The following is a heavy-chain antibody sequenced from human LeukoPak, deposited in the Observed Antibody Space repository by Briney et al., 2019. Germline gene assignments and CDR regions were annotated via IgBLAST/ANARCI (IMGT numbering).Heavy chain of an antibody. D-gene: IGHD3-3*01. Sequence: PGGSLRLSCAASGFTFSSYAMSWVRQAPGKGLEWVSAISGSGGSTYYADSVKGRFTISRDNSKNTLYLQMNSLRAEDTAVYYCAKEDQRTYYDFWSGEVYLDYWGQGTLVTVSS. CDR2: ISGSGGST. CDR1: GFTFSSYA. V-gene: IGHV3-23*01. J-gene: IGHJ4*02. CDR3: AKEDQRTYYDFWSGEVYLDY.